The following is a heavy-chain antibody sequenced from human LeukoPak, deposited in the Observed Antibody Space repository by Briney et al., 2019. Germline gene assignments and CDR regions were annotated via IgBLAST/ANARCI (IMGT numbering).Heavy chain of an antibody. D-gene: IGHD3-3*01. J-gene: IGHJ6*02. V-gene: IGHV3-23*01. CDR3: ARGYYDFWSGYYLDYYYYYGMDV. CDR1: GFTFSSYA. CDR2: ISGSGGST. Sequence: GGSLRLSCAASGFTFSSYAMSGVRQAPGKGLEWVSAISGSGGSTYYADSVKGRFTISRDNAKNSLYLQMNSLRAEDTAVYYCARGYYDFWSGYYLDYYYYYGMDVWGQGTTVTVSS.